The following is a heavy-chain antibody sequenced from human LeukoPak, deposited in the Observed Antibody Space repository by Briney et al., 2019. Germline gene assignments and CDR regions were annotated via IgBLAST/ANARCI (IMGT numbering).Heavy chain of an antibody. V-gene: IGHV3-20*04. CDR1: GFDFDDYG. CDR3: ARRYTGNYHNDWCDY. J-gene: IGHJ4*02. Sequence: GGSLRLSCSASGFDFDDYGINWVRQPPGKGLEWVSGIYWGGSRLEYGNSVNGRFTISRDNATNSVYLQMNSLTAEDTAFYYCARRYTGNYHNDWCDYGGQGILVTVSS. CDR2: IYWGGSRL. D-gene: IGHD2-8*02.